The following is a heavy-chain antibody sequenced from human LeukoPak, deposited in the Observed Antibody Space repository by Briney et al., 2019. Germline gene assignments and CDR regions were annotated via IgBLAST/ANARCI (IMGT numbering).Heavy chain of an antibody. D-gene: IGHD2-2*01. CDR2: MNPNCGNT. CDR1: VYTFTSYD. CDR3: ARGCSSTSCYGEWYFDY. J-gene: IGHJ4*02. Sequence: ASVKVSCKASVYTFTSYDINWVRQATGQGLEWMGWMNPNCGNTGYAQKFQGRVTMTRNTSISTAYMELSSLRSEDTAVYYCARGCSSTSCYGEWYFDYWGQGTLVTVSS. V-gene: IGHV1-8*01.